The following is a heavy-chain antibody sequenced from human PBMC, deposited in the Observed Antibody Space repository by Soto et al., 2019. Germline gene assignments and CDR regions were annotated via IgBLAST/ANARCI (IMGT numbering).Heavy chain of an antibody. V-gene: IGHV4-39*01. D-gene: IGHD5-12*01. CDR1: GGSISSSSYY. CDR2: IYYSGST. J-gene: IGHJ6*02. CDR3: ARRWLGGYDGAYYYYGMDV. Sequence: SETLSLTCTVSGGSISSSSYYWGWIRQPRGKGLEWIGSIYYSGSTYYNPSLKSRVTISVDTSKNQFSLKLSSVTAADTAVYYCARRWLGGYDGAYYYYGMDVWGQGTTVTVSS.